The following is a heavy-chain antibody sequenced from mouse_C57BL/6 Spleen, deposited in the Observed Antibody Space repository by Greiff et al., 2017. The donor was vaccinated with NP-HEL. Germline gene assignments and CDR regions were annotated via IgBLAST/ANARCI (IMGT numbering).Heavy chain of an antibody. D-gene: IGHD3-2*02. CDR3: ARDQAYFDY. V-gene: IGHV3-6*01. J-gene: IGHJ2*01. Sequence: EVKLQESGPGLVKPSQSLSLTCSVTGYSITSGYYWNWIRQFPGNKLEWMGYISYDGSNNYNPSLKNRISITRDTSKNQFFLKLNSVTTEDTATYYCARDQAYFDYWGQGTTLTVSS. CDR1: GYSITSGYY. CDR2: ISYDGSN.